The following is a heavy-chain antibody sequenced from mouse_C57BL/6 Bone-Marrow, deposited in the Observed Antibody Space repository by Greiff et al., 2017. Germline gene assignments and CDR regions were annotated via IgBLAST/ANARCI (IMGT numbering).Heavy chain of an antibody. CDR1: GYTFTDYY. J-gene: IGHJ3*01. D-gene: IGHD2-3*01. CDR3: ARETGYSAWFAY. Sequence: EVQLKQSGPELVKPGASVKISCKASGYTFTDYYMNWVKQSHGKSLEWIGDINPNNGGTSYNQKFKGKATLTVDKSSSTAYMELRSLTSEDSAVYYCARETGYSAWFAYWGQGTLVTVSA. CDR2: INPNNGGT. V-gene: IGHV1-26*01.